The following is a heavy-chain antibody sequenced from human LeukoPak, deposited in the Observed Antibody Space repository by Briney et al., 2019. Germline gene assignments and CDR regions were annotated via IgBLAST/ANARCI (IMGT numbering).Heavy chain of an antibody. D-gene: IGHD3-22*01. CDR3: AREGNSGYYPY. V-gene: IGHV3-30-3*01. J-gene: IGHJ4*02. CDR1: GLTFSSYP. CDR2: ISYDGSEK. Sequence: PGGSLRLSCAASGLTFSSYPMHWDRQAPGKGLEWVAVISYDGSEKHYADPVKGRFTISRDNSKNTLYLQMSSLRAEDTAMYYCAREGNSGYYPYWGQGILVTVSS.